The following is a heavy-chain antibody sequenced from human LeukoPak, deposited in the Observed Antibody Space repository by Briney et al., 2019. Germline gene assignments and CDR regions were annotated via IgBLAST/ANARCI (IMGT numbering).Heavy chain of an antibody. Sequence: GGSLRLSCAASGFTFSSYAMSWVRQAPGKGLEWVSAISGSGGSTYYADAVKGRFTISRDNSKNTLYLQMNSLRAEDTAVYYCAKVSIGDYFYYWGQGTLVTVSS. V-gene: IGHV3-23*01. J-gene: IGHJ4*02. CDR3: AKVSIGDYFYY. CDR2: ISGSGGST. CDR1: GFTFSSYA. D-gene: IGHD4-17*01.